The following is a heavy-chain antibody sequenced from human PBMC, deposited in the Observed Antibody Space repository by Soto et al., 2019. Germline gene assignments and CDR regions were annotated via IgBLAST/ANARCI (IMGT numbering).Heavy chain of an antibody. D-gene: IGHD3-3*01. V-gene: IGHV1-8*01. Sequence: ASVKVSCKASGYTFTSYDINWVRQATGQGLEWMGWMNPNSGNTGYAQKFQGRVTMTRNTSISTAYMELSSLRSEDKAVYYCARGPSPVLRFLEWFPLDVCGQGTNVTVSS. J-gene: IGHJ6*02. CDR2: MNPNSGNT. CDR3: ARGPSPVLRFLEWFPLDV. CDR1: GYTFTSYD.